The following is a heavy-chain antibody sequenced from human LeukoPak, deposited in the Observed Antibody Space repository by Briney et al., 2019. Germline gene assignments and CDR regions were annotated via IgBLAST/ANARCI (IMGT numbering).Heavy chain of an antibody. Sequence: GSLRLSCAASGFTFSSYEMNWVRQAPGKGLEWVSYISPSGTTIHSADSVKGRFTISRDNAKNSLSLQMISLRAEDTAVYYCARDPGANYNDGSGYYNAFDIWGQGTLVTVSS. CDR3: ARDPGANYNDGSGYYNAFDI. CDR1: GFTFSSYE. V-gene: IGHV3-48*03. D-gene: IGHD3-22*01. J-gene: IGHJ3*02. CDR2: ISPSGTTI.